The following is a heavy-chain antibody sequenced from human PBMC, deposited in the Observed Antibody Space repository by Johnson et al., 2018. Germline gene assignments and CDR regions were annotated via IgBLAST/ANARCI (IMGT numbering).Heavy chain of an antibody. D-gene: IGHD6-13*01. Sequence: QVQLQESGPGLVKPSETLSLTCTVSGGSISSTSYYWGWIRQPPGQGLEWIGSVYYSGSTYYNPSLKSRVTISVDTSKTQFPLNLSSVTAADTAVYYCARGAAGTMGDYWGQGTLVTVSS. V-gene: IGHV4-39*07. J-gene: IGHJ4*02. CDR2: VYYSGST. CDR1: GGSISSTSYY. CDR3: ARGAAGTMGDY.